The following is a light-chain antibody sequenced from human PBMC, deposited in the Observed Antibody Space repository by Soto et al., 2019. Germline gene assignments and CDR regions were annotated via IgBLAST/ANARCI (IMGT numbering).Light chain of an antibody. CDR3: NSYTGTSNV. CDR2: EVD. CDR1: SSDVGANKY. J-gene: IGLJ1*01. Sequence: QSALTQPPSASGSPGQSVTISCTGTSSDVGANKYVSWYQQHPGKAPKLIIYEVDERPSGVPDRFSGSKSGNTASLTVSGLQAEDEADYYCNSYTGTSNVFGTGTKLTVL. V-gene: IGLV2-8*01.